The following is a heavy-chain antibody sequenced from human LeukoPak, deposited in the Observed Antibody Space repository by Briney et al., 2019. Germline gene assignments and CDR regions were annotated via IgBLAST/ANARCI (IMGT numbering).Heavy chain of an antibody. J-gene: IGHJ4*02. CDR2: IYYSGST. Sequence: PSETLSLTCTVSGGSISSGGYYWSWLRQHPGKGLEWIGYIYYSGSTYYNPSLKSRVTISVDTSKNQFSLKLSSVTAADTAVYYCARRGYSGLDYWGQGTLVTVSS. CDR1: GGSISSGGYY. CDR3: ARRGYSGLDY. V-gene: IGHV4-31*03. D-gene: IGHD5-12*01.